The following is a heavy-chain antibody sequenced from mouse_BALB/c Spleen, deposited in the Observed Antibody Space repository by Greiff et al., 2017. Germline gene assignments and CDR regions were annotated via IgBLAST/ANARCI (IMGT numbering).Heavy chain of an antibody. J-gene: IGHJ4*01. CDR2: IWAGGST. Sequence: VQGVESGPGLVAPSQSLSITCTVSGFSLTSYGVHWVRQPPGKGLEWLGVIWAGGSTNYNSALMSRLSISKDNSKSQVFLKMNSLQTDDTAMYYCAREYYYAMDYWGQGTSVTVSS. V-gene: IGHV2-9*02. CDR3: AREYYYAMDY. CDR1: GFSLTSYG.